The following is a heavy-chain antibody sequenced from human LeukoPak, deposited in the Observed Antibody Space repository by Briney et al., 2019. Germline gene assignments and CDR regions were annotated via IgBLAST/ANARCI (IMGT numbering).Heavy chain of an antibody. J-gene: IGHJ3*02. CDR2: IWSVGGAE. CDR1: GFPFSSYG. Sequence: PGGSLRLSCVASGFPFSSYGMHWVRQAPGKGLEWVAVIWSVGGAEYYADSVKGRFTISRDNSKNMLFLQMNSLRAEDTAVYYCAKDLWWELLIGDAFDIWGQGTMVTVSS. CDR3: AKDLWWELLIGDAFDI. V-gene: IGHV3-33*06. D-gene: IGHD1-26*01.